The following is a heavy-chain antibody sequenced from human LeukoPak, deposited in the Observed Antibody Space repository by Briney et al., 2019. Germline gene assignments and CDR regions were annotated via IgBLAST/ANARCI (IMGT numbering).Heavy chain of an antibody. D-gene: IGHD2-2*01. V-gene: IGHV3-30*02. J-gene: IGHJ6*02. CDR1: GFTFSSYG. Sequence: PGGSLRLSCAASGFTFSSYGMHRVRQAPGKGLEWVAFIRYDGSNKYYADSVKGRFTISRDNSKNTLYLQMNSLRAEDTAVYYWAKDIVVVSAANDYYYGMDVWGQGTTVTVSS. CDR3: AKDIVVVSAANDYYYGMDV. CDR2: IRYDGSNK.